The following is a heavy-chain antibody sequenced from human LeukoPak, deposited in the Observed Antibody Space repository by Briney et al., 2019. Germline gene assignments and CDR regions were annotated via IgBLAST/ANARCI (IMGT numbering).Heavy chain of an antibody. V-gene: IGHV3-23*01. CDR1: GFTFSSYA. CDR3: ARDHRLDEGYFDY. J-gene: IGHJ4*02. CDR2: ISGSGGST. Sequence: GGSLRLSCAASGFTFSSYAMSWVRQAPGKGLEWVSAISGSGGSTYYADSVKGRFTISRDNSKNTLYLQMNSLRADDTAVYYCARDHRLDEGYFDYWGQGTLVTVSS. D-gene: IGHD6-19*01.